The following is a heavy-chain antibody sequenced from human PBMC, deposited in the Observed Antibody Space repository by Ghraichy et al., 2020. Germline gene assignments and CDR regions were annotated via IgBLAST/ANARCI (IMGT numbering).Heavy chain of an antibody. Sequence: GESLNISCAASGFTFSTYAMSWVRQAPGKGLEWVSAISNSGGSTYYADSVKGRFTISRDNSKNTLFLQMNSLRAEDTAVYYCAKDAQWEPTGLDYWGQGTLVTVSS. J-gene: IGHJ4*02. CDR1: GFTFSTYA. CDR2: ISNSGGST. D-gene: IGHD1-26*01. V-gene: IGHV3-23*01. CDR3: AKDAQWEPTGLDY.